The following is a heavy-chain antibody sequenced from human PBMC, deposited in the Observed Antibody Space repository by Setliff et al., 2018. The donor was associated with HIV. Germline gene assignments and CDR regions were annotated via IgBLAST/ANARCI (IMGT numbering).Heavy chain of an antibody. CDR2: INSGSSTI. J-gene: IGHJ4*02. D-gene: IGHD1-1*01. CDR1: GFTFSSYS. V-gene: IGHV3-48*01. Sequence: LRLSCAASGFTFSSYSMNWVRQAPGKGLEWVSYINSGSSTIYYADSVKGRFTISRDNAKNSLYLQMNSLRGEDTAVYYCARLWGKVGGGTALDYWGQGALVTVS. CDR3: ARLWGKVGGGTALDY.